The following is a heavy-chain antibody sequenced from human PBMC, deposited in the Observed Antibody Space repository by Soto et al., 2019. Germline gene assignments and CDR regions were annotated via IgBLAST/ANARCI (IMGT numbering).Heavy chain of an antibody. Sequence: ASVKVSCKASGYTFTGYYMHWVRQAPGQGLGWMGWINPNSGGTNYVQKFQGWVTMTRDTSISTAYMELSRLRSDDTAVYYCARGRGYGPDYYYGMDVWGQGTTVTVSS. CDR2: INPNSGGT. V-gene: IGHV1-2*04. CDR1: GYTFTGYY. CDR3: ARGRGYGPDYYYGMDV. D-gene: IGHD5-12*01. J-gene: IGHJ6*02.